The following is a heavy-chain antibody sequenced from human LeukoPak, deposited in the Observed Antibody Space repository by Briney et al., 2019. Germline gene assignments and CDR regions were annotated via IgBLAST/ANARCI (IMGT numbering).Heavy chain of an antibody. CDR1: GFTFSSYA. CDR3: AKDGYYDSSGYYYSTYYFDY. CDR2: ISGSGGST. V-gene: IGHV3-23*01. D-gene: IGHD3-22*01. J-gene: IGHJ4*02. Sequence: QPGGSLRLSCAASGFTFSSYAMSWVRQAPGKGLEWVSAISGSGGSTYYADSVKGRFTISRGNSKNTLYLQMNSLRAEDTAVYYCAKDGYYDSSGYYYSTYYFDYWGQGTLVTVSS.